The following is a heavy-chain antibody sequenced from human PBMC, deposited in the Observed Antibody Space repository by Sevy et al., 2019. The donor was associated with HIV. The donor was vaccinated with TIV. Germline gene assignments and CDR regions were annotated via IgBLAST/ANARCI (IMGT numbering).Heavy chain of an antibody. V-gene: IGHV3-21*01. CDR2: INSISTYI. D-gene: IGHD3-22*01. J-gene: IGHJ4*02. CDR1: GFTFSSYS. CDR3: ARGPDYYDSSGYYYQ. Sequence: GGSLRLSCAASGFTFSSYSMHWVRQAPGNGLEWVSSINSISTYIYYADSVKGRFTISRDNAKNSLYLQMNSLRAEDTAVYYCARGPDYYDSSGYYYQWGQGTLVTVSS.